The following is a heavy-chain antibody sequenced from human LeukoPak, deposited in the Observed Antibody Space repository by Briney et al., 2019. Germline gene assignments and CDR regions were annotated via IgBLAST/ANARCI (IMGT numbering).Heavy chain of an antibody. Sequence: SGTLSLTCAVSGGSISSSNWWSWVRQPPGKGLEWIGEIYHSGSTNYNPSLKSRVTISVDKSKNQFSLKLSSVTAADTAVYYCARVAPHDYYDSSGYLYSLAFDIWGQGTMVTVSS. CDR1: GGSISSSNW. V-gene: IGHV4-4*02. CDR3: ARVAPHDYYDSSGYLYSLAFDI. CDR2: IYHSGST. J-gene: IGHJ3*02. D-gene: IGHD3-22*01.